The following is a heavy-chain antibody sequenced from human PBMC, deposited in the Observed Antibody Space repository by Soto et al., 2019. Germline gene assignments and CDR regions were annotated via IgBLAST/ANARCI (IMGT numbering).Heavy chain of an antibody. CDR1: GGSFSGYY. D-gene: IGHD4-17*01. CDR2: INHSGST. Sequence: PSETLSLTCAVYGGSFSGYYWSWIRQPPGKGLEWIGEINHSGSTNYNPSLKSRVTISVDTPKNQFSLKLSAVTAADTAVYYCARGNYGGNSDYYYGMDVWGQGTTVTVSS. J-gene: IGHJ6*02. CDR3: ARGNYGGNSDYYYGMDV. V-gene: IGHV4-34*01.